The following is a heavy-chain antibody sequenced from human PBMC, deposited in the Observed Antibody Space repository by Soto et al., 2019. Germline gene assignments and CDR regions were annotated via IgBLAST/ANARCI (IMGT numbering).Heavy chain of an antibody. Sequence: GGSLRLSCAASGFTFSSYAMSWVRQAPGKGLEWVSSISGGGDSTYHADSVKGRFTISRDNSENTLYLQVNSLRAEDTAVYYCAKGTVGATSRYYYGMDVWGQGTTVTVSS. V-gene: IGHV3-23*01. J-gene: IGHJ6*02. CDR2: ISGGGDST. CDR3: AKGTVGATSRYYYGMDV. CDR1: GFTFSSYA. D-gene: IGHD1-26*01.